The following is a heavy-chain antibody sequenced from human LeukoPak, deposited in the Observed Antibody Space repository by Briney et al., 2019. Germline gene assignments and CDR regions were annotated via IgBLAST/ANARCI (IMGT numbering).Heavy chain of an antibody. D-gene: IGHD6-13*01. J-gene: IGHJ6*02. V-gene: IGHV1-8*01. CDR2: MNPNSGNT. Sequence: ASVKVSCKASGYTFTSYDINWVRQATGQGLEWMGWMNPNSGNTGYAQKFQGRVTMTRNTSISTAYMELSSQRSEDTAVYYCAREFIAAAGTNYYYGMDVWGQGTTVTVSS. CDR1: GYTFTSYD. CDR3: AREFIAAAGTNYYYGMDV.